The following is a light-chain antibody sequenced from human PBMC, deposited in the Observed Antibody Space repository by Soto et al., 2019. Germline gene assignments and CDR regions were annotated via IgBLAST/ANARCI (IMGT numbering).Light chain of an antibody. CDR2: EVS. CDR1: SSDVGGYNY. CDR3: SSYTSSSTPHV. Sequence: QSALTEPASVSGSPGQSITISCTGTSSDVGGYNYVSWYLQHPGKAPKLMIYEVSNRASGVSNRFSGSKSGNTASLTISGLXAEDEADYYCSSYTSSSTPHVFGTGTKVTVL. V-gene: IGLV2-14*01. J-gene: IGLJ1*01.